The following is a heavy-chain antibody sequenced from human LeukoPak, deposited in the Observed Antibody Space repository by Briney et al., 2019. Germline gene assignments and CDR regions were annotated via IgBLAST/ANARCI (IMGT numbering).Heavy chain of an antibody. J-gene: IGHJ4*02. CDR1: GFTFSTYD. D-gene: IGHD2-15*01. V-gene: IGHV3-30*18. CDR2: ISYDGTYK. CDR3: AKDTSGYSNY. Sequence: RGSLRLSCAASGFTFSTYDMHWVRQAPGEGLEWVAVISYDGTYKYYTDSVKGRFTISRDNSKNTLYLQMNSLRAEDTAVYFCAKDTSGYSNYWGQGTLVTVSS.